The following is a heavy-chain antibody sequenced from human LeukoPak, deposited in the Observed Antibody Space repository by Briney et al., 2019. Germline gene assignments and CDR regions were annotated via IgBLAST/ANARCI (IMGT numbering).Heavy chain of an antibody. CDR2: IYVDGRTT. CDR3: IRDFRSADL. Sequence: GGSLRLSCVASGFTFTNSWMHWGRQHPGEGLVWVSRIYVDGRTTNYADSVKGRFTISRDNAKNTVYLEMNSLSVEDTATYYCIRDFRSADLWGQGTLVTVTS. J-gene: IGHJ5*02. CDR1: GFTFTNSW. V-gene: IGHV3-74*01.